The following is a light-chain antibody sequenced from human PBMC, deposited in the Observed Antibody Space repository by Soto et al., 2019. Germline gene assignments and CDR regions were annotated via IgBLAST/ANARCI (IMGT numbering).Light chain of an antibody. J-gene: IGKJ1*01. CDR3: LQDYNYPWT. V-gene: IGKV1-6*01. CDR1: QGIGSD. CDR2: GIS. Sequence: AIHMTQSPSSLSVSVGDRVTITFRASQGIGSDLGWYQQKPGKAPKVLIYGISSLQSGVPSRFSGSGSGTDFTLTISSLQPEDIATYYCLQDYNYPWTFGQGTKVDIK.